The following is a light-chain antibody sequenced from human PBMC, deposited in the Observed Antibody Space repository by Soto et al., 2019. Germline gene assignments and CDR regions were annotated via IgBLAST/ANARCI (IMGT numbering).Light chain of an antibody. CDR1: QSVNSK. Sequence: EIVMTQSPATLSVSPGERVTLSCRASQSVNSKVAWYQQKPGQAPRLLIYGASTRATGIPARFSGSGSGTDFTLTISSLQPEDVAVYYCQQRSNWPHPFGQGTRLEIK. CDR3: QQRSNWPHP. CDR2: GAS. V-gene: IGKV3-15*01. J-gene: IGKJ5*01.